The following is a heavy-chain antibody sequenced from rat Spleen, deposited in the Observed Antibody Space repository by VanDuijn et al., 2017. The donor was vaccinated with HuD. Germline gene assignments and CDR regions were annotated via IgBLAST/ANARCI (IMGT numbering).Heavy chain of an antibody. Sequence: QVQLKESGPGLVQPSQTLSLTCTVSGFSLISYSVHWVRQPPGKGLEWMGGIWGDGSTKYNSAYKSRLSISRDTSKNQVFLKMNSLQTDDTGTYYCTREEDIGTTRFAYWGQGTLVTVSS. J-gene: IGHJ3*01. V-gene: IGHV2-1*01. D-gene: IGHD1-5*01. CDR3: TREEDIGTTRFAY. CDR2: IWGDGST. CDR1: GFSLISYS.